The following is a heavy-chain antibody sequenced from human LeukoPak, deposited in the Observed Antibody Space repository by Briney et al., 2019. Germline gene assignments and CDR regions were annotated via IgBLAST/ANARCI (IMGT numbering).Heavy chain of an antibody. CDR3: TRGSIAYYYMDV. V-gene: IGHV4-59*01. CDR1: GGSISSYY. CDR2: IYYSGST. Sequence: PSETLSLTCTVSGGSISSYYWSWIRQPPGPGLEWIGNIYYSGSTNYNPSLKSRVTISVDTSKNQFSLKLSSVTAADTAVYYCTRGSIAYYYMDVWGKGTTVTISS. J-gene: IGHJ6*03. D-gene: IGHD3-22*01.